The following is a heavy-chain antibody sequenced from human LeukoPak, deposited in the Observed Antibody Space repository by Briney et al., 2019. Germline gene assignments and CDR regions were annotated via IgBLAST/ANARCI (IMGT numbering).Heavy chain of an antibody. D-gene: IGHD2-8*01. V-gene: IGHV3-30*18. CDR2: ISYDGNDK. CDR1: GFTFRNYA. CDR3: AKDWHNGDDPLFDY. J-gene: IGHJ4*02. Sequence: GRSLRLSCAASGFTFRNYAMHWVRQAPGKGLEWVAFISYDGNDKYYADSVKGRFTISRDNSKNTLYLQMNSLRAEDTAVYYCAKDWHNGDDPLFDYWGQGTVLSISS.